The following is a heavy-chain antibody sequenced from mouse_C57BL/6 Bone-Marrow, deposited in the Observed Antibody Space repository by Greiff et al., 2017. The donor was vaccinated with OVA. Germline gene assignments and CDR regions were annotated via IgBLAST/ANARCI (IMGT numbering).Heavy chain of an antibody. V-gene: IGHV7-1*01. J-gene: IGHJ1*03. CDR3: ARDNWDWYFDV. CDR1: GFTFSDFY. Sequence: EVQLVESGGGLVQSGRSLRLSCATSGFTFSDFYMEWVRQAPGKGLEWIAASRNKANDYTTEYSASVKGRFIVSRDTSQSILYLQMNALRAEDTGIYYCARDNWDWYFDVWGTGTTVTGSS. D-gene: IGHD4-1*01. CDR2: SRNKANDYTT.